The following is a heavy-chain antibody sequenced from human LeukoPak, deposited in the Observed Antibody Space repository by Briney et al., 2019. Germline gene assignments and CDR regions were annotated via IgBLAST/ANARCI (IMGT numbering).Heavy chain of an antibody. D-gene: IGHD2-2*01. CDR3: AKEEVPNDY. CDR2: ISRTGVTT. V-gene: IGHV3-23*01. J-gene: IGHJ4*02. Sequence: GGSLRLSCAVSGFTLNSNAMCWVRQAPGKGLEWVSAISRTGVTTYYADSVEGRFTISRDTSKNTLYLQMNTLRPEDTAVYYCAKEEVPNDYWGQGTLVTVSS. CDR1: GFTLNSNA.